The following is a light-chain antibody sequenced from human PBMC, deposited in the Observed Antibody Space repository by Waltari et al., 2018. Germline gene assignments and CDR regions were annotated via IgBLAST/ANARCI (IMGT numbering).Light chain of an antibody. CDR2: YDS. CDR3: QVWDSNFDHAV. CDR1: NLGSKS. Sequence: SFVLTQPPSMSVVPGKTASLTGGGNNLGSKSVHCYQQKPGQAPVLVIHYDSDRPSGIPERFSGSNSGNTATLTISSVEAGDEADYFCQVWDSNFDHAVFGSGTQVTVL. V-gene: IGLV3-21*04. J-gene: IGLJ1*01.